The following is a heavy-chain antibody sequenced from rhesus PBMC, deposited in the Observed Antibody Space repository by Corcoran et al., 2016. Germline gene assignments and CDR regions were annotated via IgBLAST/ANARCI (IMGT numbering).Heavy chain of an antibody. Sequence: QVQLQESGPGLVQPSETLSLTCAVSGGSISGSWWGWFRQPPGKGLEGIGFIGGSSGSTYYNPSLKSRVTISTDTSKNQFSLKLRSVTAADTAVYYCARDRDSSGWYATSGKWYFDLWGPGTPITISS. J-gene: IGHJ2*01. CDR3: ARDRDSSGWYATSGKWYFDL. D-gene: IGHD6-31*01. CDR1: GGSISGSW. V-gene: IGHV4-165*01. CDR2: IGGSSGST.